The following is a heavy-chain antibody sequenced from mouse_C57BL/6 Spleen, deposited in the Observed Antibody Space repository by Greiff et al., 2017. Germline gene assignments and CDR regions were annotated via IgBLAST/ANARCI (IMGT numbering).Heavy chain of an antibody. D-gene: IGHD2-3*01. Sequence: QVQLQQPGAELVKPGASVKMSCKASGYTFTSYWITWVKQRPGQGLEWIGDIYPGSGSTNYNEKFKSKATLTVDTSSSTAYMQLSSLTSEDSAVYYCARSHLITIYDGCGYWGQGTTLTVSS. CDR2: IYPGSGST. CDR1: GYTFTSYW. CDR3: ARSHLITIYDGCGY. V-gene: IGHV1-55*01. J-gene: IGHJ2*01.